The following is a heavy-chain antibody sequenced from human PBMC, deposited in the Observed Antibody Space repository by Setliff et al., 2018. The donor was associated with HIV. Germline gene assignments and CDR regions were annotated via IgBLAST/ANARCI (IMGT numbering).Heavy chain of an antibody. CDR1: GGSLSSADYS. V-gene: IGHV4-30-2*01. J-gene: IGHJ4*02. CDR2: FYQSGST. Sequence: PSETLSLTCSVSGGSLSSADYSWSWIRQAPGEGLEWIGYFYQSGSTYYNPSLRSRVTMSVDRSKNQFSLVLTSVTAADTAVYYCARARSDWYNVRPYYFDLWGQGTPVTVSS. CDR3: ARARSDWYNVRPYYFDL. D-gene: IGHD6-19*01.